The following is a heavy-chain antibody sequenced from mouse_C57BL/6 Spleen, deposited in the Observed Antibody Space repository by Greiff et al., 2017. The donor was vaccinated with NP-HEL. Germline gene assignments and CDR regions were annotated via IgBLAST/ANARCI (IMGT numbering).Heavy chain of an antibody. V-gene: IGHV1-54*01. CDR3: ARLDLYYAMDY. Sequence: QVQLQQSGAELVRPGPSVKVSCKASGYAFTNYLIEWVKQRPGQGLEWIGVINPGSGGTNYNEKFKGKATLTADKSSSTAYMQLSSLTSEDSAVYFCARLDLYYAMDYWGQGTSVTVSS. J-gene: IGHJ4*01. CDR1: GYAFTNYL. CDR2: INPGSGGT.